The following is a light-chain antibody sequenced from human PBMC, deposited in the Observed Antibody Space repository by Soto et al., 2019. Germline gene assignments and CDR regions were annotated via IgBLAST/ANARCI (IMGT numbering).Light chain of an antibody. CDR3: KSYDSSNV. Sequence: NFMLTQPHSVSASPGKTVTISCTRSSGSIASNYVQWYQQRPGSAPTTVIYEDNQRPSGVPDRFSGSIDSSSNSASLTISGVKTEDEADYYCKSYDSSNVFGTGTKLTVL. V-gene: IGLV6-57*04. CDR2: EDN. CDR1: SGSIASNY. J-gene: IGLJ1*01.